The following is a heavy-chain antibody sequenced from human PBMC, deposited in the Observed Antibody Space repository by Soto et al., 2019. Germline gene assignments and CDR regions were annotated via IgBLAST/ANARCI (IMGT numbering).Heavy chain of an antibody. CDR1: GLTVSQNY. V-gene: IGHV3-53*01. J-gene: IGHJ6*02. D-gene: IGHD1-26*01. CDR2: LYAEGST. CDR3: VRPRPSGENYGMDV. Sequence: VQLVESGGGLIQPGGSLRLSCVASGLTVSQNYMAWVRQAPEMGPQWVSVLYAEGSTYYTESVKGRFTISRDPSKNTLFLQMDGPRAEDTALYYCVRPRPSGENYGMDVWGQGTTVTVSS.